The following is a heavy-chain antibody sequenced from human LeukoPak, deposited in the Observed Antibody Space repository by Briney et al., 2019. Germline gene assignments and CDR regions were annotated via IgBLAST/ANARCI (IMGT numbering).Heavy chain of an antibody. CDR1: GGSISSGDYY. Sequence: PSETLSLTCTVSGGSISSGDYYWSWIRQHPGKGLEWIGYIYYSGSTYYNPSLKSRVTISVDTSKNQFSLKLSSVTAADTAVYYCARIVLSGYVSDYWGQGTLVTVSS. V-gene: IGHV4-31*03. CDR2: IYYSGST. J-gene: IGHJ4*02. D-gene: IGHD5-12*01. CDR3: ARIVLSGYVSDY.